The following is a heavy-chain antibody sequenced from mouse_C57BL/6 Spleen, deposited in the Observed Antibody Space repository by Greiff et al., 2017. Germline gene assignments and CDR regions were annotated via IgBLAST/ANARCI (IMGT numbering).Heavy chain of an antibody. CDR1: GYTFTDHT. CDR3: ARGDWDGAWFAY. D-gene: IGHD4-1*01. Sequence: VQLQQSDAELVKPGASVKISCKVSGYTFTDHTLHWMKQRPEQGLEWIGYIYPRDGSTKYNEKFTGKATLTADKSASPAYRQLSSLTSEDSAVYFCARGDWDGAWFAYWGQGTLVTVSA. CDR2: IYPRDGST. V-gene: IGHV1-78*01. J-gene: IGHJ3*01.